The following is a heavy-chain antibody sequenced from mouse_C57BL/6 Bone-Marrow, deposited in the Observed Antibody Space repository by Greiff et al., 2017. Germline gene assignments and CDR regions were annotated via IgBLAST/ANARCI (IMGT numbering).Heavy chain of an antibody. V-gene: IGHV1-42*01. Sequence: VQLQQSGPELVKPGASVKISCKASGYSFTGYYMNWVKQSPEKSLEWIGEINPSTGGTTYNQKFKAKATLTVDKSSSTAYMQLKSLTSEDAAVYYCATLYDYDGDYAMDYWGQGTSVTVSS. CDR1: GYSFTGYY. CDR2: INPSTGGT. J-gene: IGHJ4*01. CDR3: ATLYDYDGDYAMDY. D-gene: IGHD2-4*01.